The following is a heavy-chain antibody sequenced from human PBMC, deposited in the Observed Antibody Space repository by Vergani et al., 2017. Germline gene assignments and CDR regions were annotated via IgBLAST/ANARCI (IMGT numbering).Heavy chain of an antibody. Sequence: QVQLVQSGAEVKKPGASVKVSCKASGYTFTSYAMHWVRQAPGQRLEWMGWINTGNGNTKYSQKFQGRVTITADESTSTAYMELSSLRSEDTAVYYCARDQAERPAAMPGGGFDPWGQGTLVTVSS. V-gene: IGHV1-3*04. CDR2: INTGNGNT. D-gene: IGHD2-2*01. CDR1: GYTFTSYA. J-gene: IGHJ5*02. CDR3: ARDQAERPAAMPGGGFDP.